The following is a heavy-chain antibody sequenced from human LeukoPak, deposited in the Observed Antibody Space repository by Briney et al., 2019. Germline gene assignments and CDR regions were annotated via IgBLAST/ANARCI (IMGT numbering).Heavy chain of an antibody. CDR1: GFNISDFW. D-gene: IGHD3-16*01. V-gene: IGHV3-7*01. J-gene: IGHJ4*02. CDR2: IKEDGTEK. Sequence: GGSLRLSCAASGFNISDFWMTWVRQAPGKGLEWVANIKEDGTEKHLVDSVKGRFTISRDNTKNLLYLQMNSLRGDDTATYYCVRESRPGGAMGLYHNFDYWGQGTLVTVSS. CDR3: VRESRPGGAMGLYHNFDY.